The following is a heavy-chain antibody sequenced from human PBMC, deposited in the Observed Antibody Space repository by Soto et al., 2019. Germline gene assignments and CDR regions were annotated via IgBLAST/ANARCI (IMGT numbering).Heavy chain of an antibody. CDR2: INFSGTT. Sequence: SSETLSLTCTVSGGSISSGSYYWGWIRQPPGKGLEWIASINFSGTTYDNPSLKSRVTISVDTSKNQFSLKLNSVTAADTAVYYCATSNWFDPWGQGTLVTVSS. CDR3: ATSNWFDP. V-gene: IGHV4-39*01. J-gene: IGHJ5*02. D-gene: IGHD4-4*01. CDR1: GGSISSGSYY.